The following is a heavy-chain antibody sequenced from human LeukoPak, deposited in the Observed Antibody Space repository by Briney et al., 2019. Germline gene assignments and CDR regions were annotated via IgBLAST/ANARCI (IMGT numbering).Heavy chain of an antibody. CDR1: GGSISSYY. J-gene: IGHJ4*02. CDR3: ARDGRSYDILTGYSGGLHY. V-gene: IGHV4-4*07. CDR2: IYTSGST. D-gene: IGHD3-9*01. Sequence: SETLSLTCTVSGGSISSYYWSWIRQPAGKGLEWIGRIYTSGSTNYNPSLKSRATISVDTSKNQFSLKLTSMTAADTAVYYCARDGRSYDILTGYSGGLHYWGQGTLVTVSS.